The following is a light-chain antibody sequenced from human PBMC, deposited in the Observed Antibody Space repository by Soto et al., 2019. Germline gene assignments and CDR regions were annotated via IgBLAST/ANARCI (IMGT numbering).Light chain of an antibody. V-gene: IGKV3-20*01. J-gene: IGKJ1*01. CDR3: QQYGSSPRT. CDR2: GAS. Sequence: IVLTQSPGTLSLSPGERATLSCRASQRLSSNYLAWFQQKPGQAPRLLIYGASSRATGIPDRFSGSGSGTDFTLTIPRLEPEDFAIYYCQQYGSSPRTFGQGTKVDIK. CDR1: QRLSSNY.